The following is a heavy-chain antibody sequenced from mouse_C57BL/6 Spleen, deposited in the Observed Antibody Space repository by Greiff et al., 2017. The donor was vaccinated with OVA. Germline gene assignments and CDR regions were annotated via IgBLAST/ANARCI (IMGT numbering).Heavy chain of an antibody. V-gene: IGHV1-82*01. CDR2: IYPGDGDT. CDR1: GYAFSSSW. CDR3: ARSGYFDY. D-gene: IGHD3-2*02. Sequence: VQLQQSGPELVKPGASVKISCKASGYAFSSSWMNWVKQRPGKGLEWIGRIYPGDGDTNYNGKFKGKATLTADKSSSTVYMQLSSLTSEDSAVYFCARSGYFDYWGQGTTLTVSS. J-gene: IGHJ2*01.